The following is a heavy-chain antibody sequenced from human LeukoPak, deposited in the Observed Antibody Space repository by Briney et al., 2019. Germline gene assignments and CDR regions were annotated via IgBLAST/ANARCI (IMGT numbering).Heavy chain of an antibody. V-gene: IGHV3-30*02. D-gene: IGHD1-26*01. CDR2: IRYDGSNE. Sequence: GALRLSCGAAGVTFSSYGMHWGRQAPGKGLEGVAFIRYDGSNEYYIDSVKGRFTLSRDNSKNTLYLQMNSLRAEDTAVYYCAKDSAVSGSYPDASDIWGQGTMVTVSS. CDR3: AKDSAVSGSYPDASDI. J-gene: IGHJ3*02. CDR1: GVTFSSYG.